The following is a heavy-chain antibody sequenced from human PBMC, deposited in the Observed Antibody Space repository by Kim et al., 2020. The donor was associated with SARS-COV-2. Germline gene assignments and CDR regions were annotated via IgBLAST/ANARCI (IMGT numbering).Heavy chain of an antibody. CDR3: ATYDSSGYS. J-gene: IGHJ3*01. Sequence: GGSLRLSCAASGFTFSSYGMHWVRQAPGKGLEWVAVISYDGSNKYYADSVKGRFTISRDNSKNTLYLQMNSLRAEDTAVYYCATYDSSGYSWGQGTMVTVSS. CDR2: ISYDGSNK. CDR1: GFTFSSYG. V-gene: IGHV3-30*03. D-gene: IGHD3-22*01.